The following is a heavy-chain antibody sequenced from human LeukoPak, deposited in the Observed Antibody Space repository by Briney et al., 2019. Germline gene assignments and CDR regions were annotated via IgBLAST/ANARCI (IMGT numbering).Heavy chain of an antibody. V-gene: IGHV5-51*01. CDR1: GYSFTSYW. CDR2: IYPGDSDT. D-gene: IGHD4-11*01. J-gene: IGHJ6*03. CDR3: ARISDSNKNYYYYYMDV. Sequence: PGESLKISCKGSGYSFTSYWIGWVRQMPGKGLEWMGIIYPGDSDTRYSPSFQGQVTISADKSISTAYLQWSSLKASDTAMYYCARISDSNKNYYYYYMDVWGKGTTVTVSS.